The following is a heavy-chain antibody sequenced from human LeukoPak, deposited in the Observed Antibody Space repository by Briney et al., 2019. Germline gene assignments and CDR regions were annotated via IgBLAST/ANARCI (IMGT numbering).Heavy chain of an antibody. D-gene: IGHD3/OR15-3a*01. J-gene: IGHJ4*02. CDR1: GFRLSGYA. Sequence: GGSLRLSCIASGFRLSGYAMSWVRQVPGQGLEWVANIKQDGSEKFYVASVKGRFTISGDNGKSSLYLQMNSLRAEDTALYYCATSYDMGWLIGYWGQGTLVTVSS. V-gene: IGHV3-7*03. CDR2: IKQDGSEK. CDR3: ATSYDMGWLIGY.